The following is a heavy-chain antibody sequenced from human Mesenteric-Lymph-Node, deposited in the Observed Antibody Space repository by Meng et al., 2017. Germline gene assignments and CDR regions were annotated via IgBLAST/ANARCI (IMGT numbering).Heavy chain of an antibody. CDR2: ISGSGGST. D-gene: IGHD6-19*01. Sequence: GESLKISCAASGFTFSSYAMSWVRQAPGKGLEWVSAISGSGGSTYYADSVKGRFTISRDNSKNTLYLLMNSLRAEDTAVYYCAKEKRIAVAGTLDYWGQGTLVTVSS. J-gene: IGHJ4*02. V-gene: IGHV3-23*01. CDR1: GFTFSSYA. CDR3: AKEKRIAVAGTLDY.